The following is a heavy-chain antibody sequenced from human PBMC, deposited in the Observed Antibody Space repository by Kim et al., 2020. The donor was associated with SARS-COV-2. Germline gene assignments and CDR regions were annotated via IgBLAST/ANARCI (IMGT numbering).Heavy chain of an antibody. V-gene: IGHV3-48*03. D-gene: IGHD3-22*01. CDR3: ARDRPAYYYDSSGYSFDS. CDR2: ISSSGSTI. Sequence: GGSLRLSCAASGFTFSSYEMNWVRQAPGKGLEWVSYISSSGSTIYYADSVKGRFTISRDNAKNSLYLQMNSLRAEDTAVYYCARDRPAYYYDSSGYSFDSWGQGTLVTVSS. J-gene: IGHJ4*02. CDR1: GFTFSSYE.